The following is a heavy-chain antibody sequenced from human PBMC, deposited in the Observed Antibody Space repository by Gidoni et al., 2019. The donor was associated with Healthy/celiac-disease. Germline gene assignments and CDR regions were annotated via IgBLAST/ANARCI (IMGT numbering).Heavy chain of an antibody. Sequence: QVQLVQSGAEVKKPGASVKVSCKASGYTFTSSGISWVRQAPGQGLEWMGWISAYNGNTNYAQKLQGRVTMTTDTSTSTAYMELRSLRSDDTAVYYCARDRYSSSWYEYYYYYGMDVWGQGTTVTVSS. CDR2: ISAYNGNT. V-gene: IGHV1-18*01. CDR3: ARDRYSSSWYEYYYYYGMDV. J-gene: IGHJ6*02. D-gene: IGHD6-13*01. CDR1: GYTFTSSG.